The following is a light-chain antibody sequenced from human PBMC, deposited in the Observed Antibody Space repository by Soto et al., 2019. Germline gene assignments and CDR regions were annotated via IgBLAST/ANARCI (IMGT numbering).Light chain of an antibody. CDR3: SSYTTSNTWM. Sequence: QSALTQPASVSGSPGQSITISCTGTSSDIGTYNYVSWYQQHPGKTHKLIISEVSNRPSGVSNRLSGSKSANTASLTISGLQAEDEADYYCSSYTTSNTWMFGGGTKLTVL. CDR2: EVS. V-gene: IGLV2-14*01. CDR1: SSDIGTYNY. J-gene: IGLJ3*02.